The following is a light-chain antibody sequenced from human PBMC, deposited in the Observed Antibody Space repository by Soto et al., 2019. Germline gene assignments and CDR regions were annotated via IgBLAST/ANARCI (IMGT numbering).Light chain of an antibody. Sequence: QSALTQPASVSGSPGQSITISCTGTSSDIGRYNYVSWFQQHPGKAPKLMIYDVSDRPSGVSDRFSGSKSGNTASLTISGLQAEDEADYYCSSYTSRSTEVFGGGTQLTVL. V-gene: IGLV2-14*03. J-gene: IGLJ3*02. CDR1: SSDIGRYNY. CDR3: SSYTSRSTEV. CDR2: DVS.